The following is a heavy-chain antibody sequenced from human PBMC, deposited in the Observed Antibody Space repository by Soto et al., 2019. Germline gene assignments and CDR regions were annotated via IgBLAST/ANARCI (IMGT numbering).Heavy chain of an antibody. V-gene: IGHV4-28*01. CDR2: IFSTGHT. CDR3: ESKPISLYDFDC. Sequence: QVQLQESGPGLVKPSDTLSLTCGVSGASISSDNWWVWIRQPPGKGLEWVGCIFSTGHTGYNPSLKSRGSVSVDTSNNQFSQKLTSFTSVDTAVYFWESKPISLYDFDCWGEGTLIAVS. CDR1: GASISSDNW. D-gene: IGHD4-17*01. J-gene: IGHJ4*02.